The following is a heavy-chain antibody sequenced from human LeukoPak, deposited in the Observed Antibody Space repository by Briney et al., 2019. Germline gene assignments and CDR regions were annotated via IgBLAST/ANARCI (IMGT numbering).Heavy chain of an antibody. CDR3: ARHSEPGIAVAGFDY. Sequence: SETLSLTCTVSGGSISSYYWSWIRQPPGKGLEWIGYIYYSGSTNYNPSLKSRVTISVDTSKNQFSLKLSSVTAADTAVYYCARHSEPGIAVAGFDYWGQGTLVTVSS. CDR2: IYYSGST. J-gene: IGHJ4*02. D-gene: IGHD6-19*01. V-gene: IGHV4-59*08. CDR1: GGSISSYY.